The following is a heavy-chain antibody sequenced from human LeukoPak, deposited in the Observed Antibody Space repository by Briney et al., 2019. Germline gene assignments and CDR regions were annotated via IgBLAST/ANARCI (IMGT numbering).Heavy chain of an antibody. J-gene: IGHJ4*02. CDR3: ARGPPPDFDY. Sequence: PSETLSLTCTVSGDSISSYYWSWVRQPAGKGLEWIGRIHPSGSTNYNPSLKSRVTLSVDTSKNQFSLKLSSVTAADTAVYYCARGPPPDFDYWGRGTLATVSS. CDR2: IHPSGST. V-gene: IGHV4-4*07. CDR1: GDSISSYY.